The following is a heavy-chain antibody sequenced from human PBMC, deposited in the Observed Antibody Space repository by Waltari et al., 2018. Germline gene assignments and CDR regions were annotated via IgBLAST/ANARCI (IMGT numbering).Heavy chain of an antibody. V-gene: IGHV1-2*02. CDR1: GYTFTAYY. J-gene: IGHJ4*02. CDR3: ARETLPGNKIIDY. Sequence: QVQLVQSGAEVKEPGASVKVSCKTSGYTFTAYYLHWVRQAPGQGLEWMAWINANTGDSKSAQTFQGRVTVTRDTSITTAYLELSGLRSDDTALYYCARETLPGNKIIDYWGQGTLVTVSS. D-gene: IGHD1-1*01. CDR2: INANTGDS.